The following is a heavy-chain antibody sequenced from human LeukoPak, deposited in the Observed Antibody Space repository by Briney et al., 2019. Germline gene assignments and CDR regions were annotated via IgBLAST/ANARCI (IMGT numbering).Heavy chain of an antibody. Sequence: VTVKISCKVSGYTFTDYYMHWVQQAPGKGLEWMGLVDPEDGETIYAEKFQGRVTITADTSTDTAYMELSSLRSEDTAVYYCAIEYYYDSSGYYQYWGQGTLVTVSS. CDR2: VDPEDGET. J-gene: IGHJ4*02. D-gene: IGHD3-22*01. CDR1: GYTFTDYY. CDR3: AIEYYYDSSGYYQY. V-gene: IGHV1-69-2*01.